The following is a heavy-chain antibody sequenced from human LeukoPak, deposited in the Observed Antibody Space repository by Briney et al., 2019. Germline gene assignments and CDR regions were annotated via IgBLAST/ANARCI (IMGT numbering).Heavy chain of an antibody. J-gene: IGHJ5*02. CDR2: ISDSGDGT. Sequence: GGSLRLSCAGSGFTFGRYAMRWVRHSPVKGREGVSAISDSGDGTYYADSVKARFTISRENSKNTVYLEMSSLRAEDTAVYYCVREVSAWPKNWFDPWGQGTLVTVSS. D-gene: IGHD3-3*01. CDR3: VREVSAWPKNWFDP. V-gene: IGHV3-23*01. CDR1: GFTFGRYA.